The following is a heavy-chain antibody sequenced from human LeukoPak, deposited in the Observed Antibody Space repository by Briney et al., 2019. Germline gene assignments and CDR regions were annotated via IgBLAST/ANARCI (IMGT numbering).Heavy chain of an antibody. CDR2: IYYSGST. Sequence: TPSETLSLTCTVSGGSISNSNYYWSWIRQPPGKGLEWIGYIYYSGSTNYNPSLKSRVTISVGTSKNQFSLKLSSVTAADTAVYYCARDSLVYGAFDIWGQGTMVTVSS. CDR1: GGSISNSNYY. CDR3: ARDSLVYGAFDI. J-gene: IGHJ3*02. V-gene: IGHV4-61*01. D-gene: IGHD2/OR15-2a*01.